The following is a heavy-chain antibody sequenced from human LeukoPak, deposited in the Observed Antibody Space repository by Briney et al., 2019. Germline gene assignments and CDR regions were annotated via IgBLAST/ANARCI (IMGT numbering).Heavy chain of an antibody. V-gene: IGHV4-34*01. CDR1: GGSFTDYF. D-gene: IGHD6-13*01. J-gene: IGHJ4*02. CDR2: INDYTGDT. Sequence: SETLSLTCTVFGGSFTDYFWTWIRHSPGKGLEWIGEINDYTGDTEYNPSLKSRVTISVDTSKNQFSLKLSSVTAADTAVYYCARDQWGQQVFDYWGQGTLVTVSS. CDR3: ARDQWGQQVFDY.